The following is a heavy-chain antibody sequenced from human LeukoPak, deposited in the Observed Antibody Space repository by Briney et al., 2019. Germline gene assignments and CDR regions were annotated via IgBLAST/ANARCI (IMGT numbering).Heavy chain of an antibody. V-gene: IGHV1-2*02. CDR1: GYTFSDYY. D-gene: IGHD2-15*01. CDR2: INPNSGDT. CDR3: ARGVVAATFYYYMDV. J-gene: IGHJ6*03. Sequence: ASVKVSCKTSGYTFSDYYIHWIRQAPGQGLEWVGWINPNSGDTDYAQKFQGRVTVTRDTSISTAYMELGRLRSDDTAVYYCARGVVAATFYYYMDVWGKGTTVTVSS.